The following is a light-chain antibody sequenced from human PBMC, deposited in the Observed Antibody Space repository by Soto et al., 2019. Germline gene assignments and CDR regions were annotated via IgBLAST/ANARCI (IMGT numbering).Light chain of an antibody. J-gene: IGKJ4*01. CDR1: QGLTSNF. CDR3: QQYYSIPFT. V-gene: IGKV3-20*01. Sequence: EIVLTQSPGTLSLSPGERATLSCRASQGLTSNFLAWYQQKPGQAPSLLIYGASNRATGVPDRFSGGGSGTDFTLTISSLQAEDVAVYYCQQYYSIPFTFGGGTKVDIK. CDR2: GAS.